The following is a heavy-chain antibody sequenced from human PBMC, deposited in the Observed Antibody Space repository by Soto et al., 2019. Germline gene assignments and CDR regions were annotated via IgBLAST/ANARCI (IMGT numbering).Heavy chain of an antibody. CDR3: AKDFSYAPDDAFDI. Sequence: EWSLRLSCASSGFTFSSYAMSWVRQAPGKGLEWVSAISGSGGSTYYADSVKGRFTISRDNSKNTLYLQMNSLRAEDTAVYYCAKDFSYAPDDAFDIWGQGTMVTVSS. CDR2: ISGSGGST. V-gene: IGHV3-23*01. CDR1: GFTFSSYA. J-gene: IGHJ3*02. D-gene: IGHD4-17*01.